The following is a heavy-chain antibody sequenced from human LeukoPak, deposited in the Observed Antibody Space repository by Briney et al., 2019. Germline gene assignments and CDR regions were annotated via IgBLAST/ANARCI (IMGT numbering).Heavy chain of an antibody. CDR1: GFTVSSNY. CDR3: AKGRSPYALRVAFDI. Sequence: GGSLRLSCAASGFTVSSNYMSWVRQAPGKGLEWVSVIYSGGSTYYADSVKGRFTISRDNSKNTLYLQMNSLRAEDTAVYYCAKGRSPYALRVAFDIWGQGTMVTVSS. D-gene: IGHD3-16*01. CDR2: IYSGGST. J-gene: IGHJ3*02. V-gene: IGHV3-66*01.